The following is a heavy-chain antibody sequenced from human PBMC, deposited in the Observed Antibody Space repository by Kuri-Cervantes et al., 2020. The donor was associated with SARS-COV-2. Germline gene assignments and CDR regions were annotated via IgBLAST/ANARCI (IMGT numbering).Heavy chain of an antibody. V-gene: IGHV4-59*01. CDR2: IYYSGST. J-gene: IGHJ4*02. Sequence: ESLKISCAASGFTFSSYGMHWVRQPPGKGLEWIGYIYYSGSTNYNPSLKSRVTISVDTSKNQFSLKLRSVTAADTAVYYCAREWDYYIDYWGQGTLVTVSS. CDR3: AREWDYYIDY. D-gene: IGHD1-7*01. CDR1: GFTFSSYG.